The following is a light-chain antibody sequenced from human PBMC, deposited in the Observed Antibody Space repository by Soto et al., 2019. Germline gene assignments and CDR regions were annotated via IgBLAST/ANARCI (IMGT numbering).Light chain of an antibody. J-gene: IGLJ2*01. CDR2: DVS. CDR1: SSDVGGYNY. CDR3: SSYTSSNTYVV. V-gene: IGLV2-14*01. Sequence: QCALTQPASVSGSPGQSITISCTGTSSDVGGYNYVSWYQQHPGKAPKLMIYDVSNRPSGVSNRFSGSKSGNTASLTISGLQDEDEADYYCSSYTSSNTYVVLGGGTKLTVL.